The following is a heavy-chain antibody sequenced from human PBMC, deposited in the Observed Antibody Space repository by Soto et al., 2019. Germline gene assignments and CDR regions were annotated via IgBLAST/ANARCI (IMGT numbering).Heavy chain of an antibody. CDR3: VKDADTAMVTGYYGMDV. J-gene: IGHJ6*02. CDR2: ISSNGGST. V-gene: IGHV3-64D*08. D-gene: IGHD5-18*01. Sequence: GGSLRLSCSASGFTFSSYAMHWVRQAPGKGLEYVSAISSNGGSTYYADSVKGRFTISRDNSKNTLYLQMSSLRAEDTAVYYCVKDADTAMVTGYYGMDVWGQGTTVTVSS. CDR1: GFTFSSYA.